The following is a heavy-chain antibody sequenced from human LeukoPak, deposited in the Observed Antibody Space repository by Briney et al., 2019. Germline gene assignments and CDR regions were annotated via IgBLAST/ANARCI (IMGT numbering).Heavy chain of an antibody. CDR3: ARSASRLPSDY. J-gene: IGHJ4*02. CDR1: GFTFSSYE. D-gene: IGHD4-11*01. CDR2: ISSSGSTI. Sequence: GGSLRLSCAASGFTFSSYEMNWVRQAPGKGLEWVSYISSSGSTIYYADSVKGRFTISRDNAKNSLYLKMNSLRAEDTAVYYCARSASRLPSDYWGQGTLVTVSS. V-gene: IGHV3-48*03.